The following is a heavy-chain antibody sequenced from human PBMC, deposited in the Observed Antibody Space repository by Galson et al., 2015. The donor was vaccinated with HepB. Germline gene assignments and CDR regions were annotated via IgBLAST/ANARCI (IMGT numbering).Heavy chain of an antibody. J-gene: IGHJ6*02. Sequence: SLRLSCATSGFPFSDYGMHWVRQAPGKGLEWLAVIWYDGSQKFHEDSVEGRFTLPRDNFKKMLFLQMDSLRVDDTAGYFCVRDSGLYGLDVWGQGTRVTVSS. CDR3: VRDSGLYGLDV. CDR2: IWYDGSQK. D-gene: IGHD6-19*01. V-gene: IGHV3-33*01. CDR1: GFPFSDYG.